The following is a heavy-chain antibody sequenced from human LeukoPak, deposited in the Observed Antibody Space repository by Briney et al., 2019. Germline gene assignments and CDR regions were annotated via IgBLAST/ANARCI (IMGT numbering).Heavy chain of an antibody. CDR1: GFNFNKHA. D-gene: IGHD6-19*01. CDR3: ARDRSSGWHYFDY. Sequence: GGSLRLSCAASGFNFNKHAMSWVRQTPGKGLEWVSHVSGSGVNTHFADSVKGRFTIPRDNYKNTLYLQMNSLRAEDTALYYCARDRSSGWHYFDYWGQGTLVTVSS. V-gene: IGHV3-23*01. J-gene: IGHJ4*02. CDR2: VSGSGVNT.